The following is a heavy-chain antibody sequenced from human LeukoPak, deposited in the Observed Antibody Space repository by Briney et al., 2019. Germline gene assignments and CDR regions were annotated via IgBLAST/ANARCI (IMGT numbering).Heavy chain of an antibody. CDR3: ASGGLGGEALEV. Sequence: PGGSLRLSCAASGFTVSGHYMSWVRQAPGKGLEWVSVIHSGRSAYYADSVKGRFTISRDNCKNTLFLQLNSLRPEDTALYYCASGGLGGEALEVWGQGTMVTVSS. D-gene: IGHD3-10*01. CDR1: GFTVSGHY. CDR2: IHSGRSA. J-gene: IGHJ3*01. V-gene: IGHV3-66*02.